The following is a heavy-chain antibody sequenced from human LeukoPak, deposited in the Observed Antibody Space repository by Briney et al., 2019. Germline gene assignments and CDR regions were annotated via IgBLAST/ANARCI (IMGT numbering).Heavy chain of an antibody. D-gene: IGHD4-17*01. Sequence: GGSLRLSCAASGFTFSNCNMNWVRQAPGKGLEWVSSISYSSSYIYYADSVKGRFTISRDNAKNSLYLQMNSLRAEDTAVYYCARIAVTYTFDYWGQGTLVTVSS. CDR3: ARIAVTYTFDY. CDR1: GFTFSNCN. CDR2: ISYSSSYI. J-gene: IGHJ4*02. V-gene: IGHV3-21*01.